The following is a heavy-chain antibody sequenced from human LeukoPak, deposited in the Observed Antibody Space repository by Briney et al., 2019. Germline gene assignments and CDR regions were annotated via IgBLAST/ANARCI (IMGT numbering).Heavy chain of an antibody. CDR2: IYYSGST. J-gene: IGHJ3*02. D-gene: IGHD7-27*01. CDR1: GGSITSGDYY. CDR3: ARDTAGWGSDAFDI. Sequence: SETLSLTCTVSGGSITSGDYYWSWIRQPPGKGLEWIGYIYYSGSTYYNPSLKSRVTIPLDTSKNQFSLKLSSVTAADTAVYYCARDTAGWGSDAFDIWGQGTMVTVSS. V-gene: IGHV4-30-4*01.